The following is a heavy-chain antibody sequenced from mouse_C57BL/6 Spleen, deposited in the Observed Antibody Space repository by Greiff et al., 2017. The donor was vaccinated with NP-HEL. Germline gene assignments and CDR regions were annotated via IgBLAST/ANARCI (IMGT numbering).Heavy chain of an antibody. CDR3: ARGRYDYDDSYWYFDV. CDR2: ISSGGSYT. CDR1: GFTFSSYG. D-gene: IGHD2-4*01. V-gene: IGHV5-6*01. Sequence: EVKLVESGGDLVKPGGSLKLSCAASGFTFSSYGMSWVRQTPDKRLEWVATISSGGSYTYYPDSVKGRFTISRDNAKNTLYLQMSSLKSEDTAMYYCARGRYDYDDSYWYFDVWGTGTTVTVSS. J-gene: IGHJ1*03.